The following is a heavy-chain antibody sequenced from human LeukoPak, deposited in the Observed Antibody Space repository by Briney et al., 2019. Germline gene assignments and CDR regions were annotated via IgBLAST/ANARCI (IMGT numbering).Heavy chain of an antibody. V-gene: IGHV1-46*01. J-gene: IGHJ3*02. D-gene: IGHD3-22*01. CDR2: INPSGGST. CDR3: ASLKNYYDSSGYLVTDAFDI. Sequence: ASVKVSCKASGYTFTSYYMHWVRQAPGQGLEWMGIINPSGGSTNYAQKFQGRVTITADESTSTAYMELSSLRSEDTAVYYCASLKNYYDSSGYLVTDAFDIWGQGTMVTVSS. CDR1: GYTFTSYY.